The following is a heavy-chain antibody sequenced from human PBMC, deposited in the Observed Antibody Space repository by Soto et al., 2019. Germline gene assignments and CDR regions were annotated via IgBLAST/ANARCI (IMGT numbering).Heavy chain of an antibody. V-gene: IGHV1-2*02. D-gene: IGHD5-18*01. J-gene: IGHJ4*02. CDR1: GYTFTGYY. Sequence: QVQLVQSGAEVKKPGASVKVSCKASGYTFTGYYMHWVRQAPGQGLEWMGWINPNSGGTNYAQKFQGRVTMTRDTSISTAYMELSRLRSDDTAVYYCARAGRKIQLWSPYYFDYWGQGTLVTVSS. CDR2: INPNSGGT. CDR3: ARAGRKIQLWSPYYFDY.